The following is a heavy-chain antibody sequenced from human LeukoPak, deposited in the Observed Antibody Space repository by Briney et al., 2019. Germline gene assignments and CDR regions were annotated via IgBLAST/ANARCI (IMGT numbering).Heavy chain of an antibody. CDR3: ARDLPLSSSPSRVPDY. D-gene: IGHD2-2*01. Sequence: PGGSLRLSCVASGFTFGGYTINWVRLAPGKGLEWVSSISSSLNIYFAESVKGRFTISRDNARNLVSLQLNSLRVEDTAVYYCARDLPLSSSPSRVPDYWGQGTLVTVSS. V-gene: IGHV3-21*01. CDR2: ISSSLNI. J-gene: IGHJ4*02. CDR1: GFTFGGYT.